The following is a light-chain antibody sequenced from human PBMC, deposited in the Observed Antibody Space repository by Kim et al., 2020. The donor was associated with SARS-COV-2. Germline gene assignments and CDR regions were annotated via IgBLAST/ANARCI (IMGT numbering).Light chain of an antibody. CDR1: SGSIDDNY. V-gene: IGLV6-57*03. CDR2: EDD. Sequence: GEKVTLSCSRSSGSIDDNYVQWYQQRPGGVPTTVIYEDDQRPSGVSDRFSGSIDNSSNSASLTISGLRTEDEADYYCQSYNRDNVIFGGGTQLTVL. J-gene: IGLJ2*01. CDR3: QSYNRDNVI.